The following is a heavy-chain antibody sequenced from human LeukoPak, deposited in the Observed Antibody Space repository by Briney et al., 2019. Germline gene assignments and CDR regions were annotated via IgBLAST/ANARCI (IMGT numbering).Heavy chain of an antibody. CDR1: GFTFSSYG. J-gene: IGHJ6*02. Sequence: PGRSLRLSCAASGFTFSSYGMHWVRQAPGKGLEWVVVISYDGSNKYYADSVKGRFTISRDNSKNTLYLQMNSLRAEDTAVYYCAKEYLEWLFIYYGMDVWGQGTTVTVSS. CDR3: AKEYLEWLFIYYGMDV. D-gene: IGHD3-3*01. CDR2: ISYDGSNK. V-gene: IGHV3-30*18.